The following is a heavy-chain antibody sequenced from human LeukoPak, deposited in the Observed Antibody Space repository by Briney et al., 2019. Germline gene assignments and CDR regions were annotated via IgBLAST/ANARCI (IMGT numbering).Heavy chain of an antibody. V-gene: IGHV4-59*01. CDR2: IYYSGST. Sequence: SETLSLTCTVSGGSISSYYWSWIRQPPGKGLGWIGYIYYSGSTNYNPSLKSRVTISVDTSKNQFSLKLSSVTAADTAVYYCASPRAGWDYFDYWGQGILVTVSS. D-gene: IGHD6-19*01. CDR3: ASPRAGWDYFDY. J-gene: IGHJ4*02. CDR1: GGSISSYY.